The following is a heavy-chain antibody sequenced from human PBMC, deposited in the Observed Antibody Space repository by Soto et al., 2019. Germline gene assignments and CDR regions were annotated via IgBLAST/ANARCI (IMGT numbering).Heavy chain of an antibody. CDR2: INPIGGIT. Sequence: QMQLVRSGAEGKRPGASVGVSCKSSGYTFTSSYIHWVRKAPGQGLEWLGIINPIGGITNFAQRFQGRVTMTRDMSTNTHYMELSSLKSDDTAVYYCASSPAFSSSWYGIPPDPSHGMDVWGQGTTVTVS. V-gene: IGHV1-46*01. J-gene: IGHJ6*02. CDR3: ASSPAFSSSWYGIPPDPSHGMDV. D-gene: IGHD6-13*01. CDR1: GYTFTSSY.